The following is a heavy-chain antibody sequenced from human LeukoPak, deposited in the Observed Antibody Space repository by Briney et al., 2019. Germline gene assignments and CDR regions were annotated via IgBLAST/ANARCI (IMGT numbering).Heavy chain of an antibody. Sequence: SETLSLTCTVSGGSIRSYYWSWIRQPPGKGLEWIGYMYYRGNTNYDPSLKSRVTISIDTSKNQFSLKLSSVTAADTAVYYCERGIVVVAQLGYYYYYMDVWGKGTTVTISS. J-gene: IGHJ6*03. D-gene: IGHD2-15*01. V-gene: IGHV4-59*08. CDR2: MYYRGNT. CDR1: GGSIRSYY. CDR3: ERGIVVVAQLGYYYYYMDV.